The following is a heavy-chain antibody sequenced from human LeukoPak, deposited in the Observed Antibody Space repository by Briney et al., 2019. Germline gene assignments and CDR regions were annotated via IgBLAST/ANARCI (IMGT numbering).Heavy chain of an antibody. CDR3: ARGSGYYYDSSGSQFDY. CDR1: GYTFTSYD. J-gene: IGHJ4*02. Sequence: ASVKVSCKASGYTFTSYDINWERQATGQGLEWMGWMSPNSGNTGYAQKFQGRVTMTRNTSISTAYMELSSLRSEDTAVYYCARGSGYYYDSSGSQFDYWGQGTLVTVSS. CDR2: MSPNSGNT. D-gene: IGHD3-22*01. V-gene: IGHV1-8*01.